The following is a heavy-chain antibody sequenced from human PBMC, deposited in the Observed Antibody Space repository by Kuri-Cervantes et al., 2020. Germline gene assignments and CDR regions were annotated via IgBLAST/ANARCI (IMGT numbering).Heavy chain of an antibody. CDR1: GFTFDDYA. CDR2: ISWNSGSI. V-gene: IGHV3-9*01. Sequence: LSLTCAASGFTFDDYAMHWVRQAPGKGLEWVSGISWNSGSIGYADSVKGRFTISRDNAKNSLYLQMNSLRAEDTALYYCAKGKGKVVAATPDYWGQGTLVTVSS. CDR3: AKGKGKVVAATPDY. J-gene: IGHJ4*02. D-gene: IGHD2-15*01.